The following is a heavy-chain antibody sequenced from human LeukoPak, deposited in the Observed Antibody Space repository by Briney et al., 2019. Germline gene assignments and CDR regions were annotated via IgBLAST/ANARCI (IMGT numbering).Heavy chain of an antibody. D-gene: IGHD6-13*01. CDR3: QTYSSSWYDNWFDP. V-gene: IGHV3-49*04. Sequence: PGGSLRLSCAASGFTFSSYSMNWVRQAPGKGLEWVGFIRSKAYGGTTEYAASVKGRFTISRDDSKSIAYLQMNSLKTEDTAVYYCQTYSSSWYDNWFDPWGQGTLVTVSS. CDR1: GFTFSSYS. CDR2: IRSKAYGGTT. J-gene: IGHJ5*02.